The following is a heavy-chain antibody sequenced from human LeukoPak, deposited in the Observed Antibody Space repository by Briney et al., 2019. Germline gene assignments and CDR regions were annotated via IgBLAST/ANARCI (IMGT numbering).Heavy chain of an antibody. CDR3: AREIGRIGVVVIAWYFDL. Sequence: SETLSLTCTVSGGSISSYYWSWIRQPPGKGLEWIGRIYTSGSTNYNPSLKSRVTISVDTSKNQFSLKLSSVTAADTAVYYCAREIGRIGVVVIAWYFDLWGRGTLVTVSS. D-gene: IGHD3-22*01. V-gene: IGHV4-4*08. CDR2: IYTSGST. J-gene: IGHJ2*01. CDR1: GGSISSYY.